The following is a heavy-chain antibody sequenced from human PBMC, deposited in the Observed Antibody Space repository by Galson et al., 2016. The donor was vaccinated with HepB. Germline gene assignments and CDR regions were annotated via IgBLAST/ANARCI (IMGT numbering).Heavy chain of an antibody. D-gene: IGHD3-9*01. Sequence: SETLSLTCAVYGGSVRGFYWNWIRQSPGKGLEWIGDTNPSGSTNYNPSLKSRVTMSADTSKNQFSLELTSVTAADTAVYYCAIILTGYYSGWFDPWGQGTLVTVSS. V-gene: IGHV4-34*01. J-gene: IGHJ5*02. CDR1: GGSVRGFY. CDR2: TNPSGST. CDR3: AIILTGYYSGWFDP.